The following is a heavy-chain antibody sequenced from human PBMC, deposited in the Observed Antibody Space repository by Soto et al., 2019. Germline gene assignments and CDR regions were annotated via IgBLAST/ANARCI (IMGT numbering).Heavy chain of an antibody. CDR3: AASRGFDSSGYSGYYYGMDV. CDR1: GFTFDDYA. D-gene: IGHD3-22*01. J-gene: IGHJ6*02. Sequence: EVQLVESGGGLVQPGRSLRRSCAASGFTFDDYAMHWVRQRPGRGLEWVSCITWNSDEIGYPDSVKGRFSISRDNAKKYLYLQMNSLRPDDTALYYCAASRGFDSSGYSGYYYGMDVWGQGTTVTVSS. V-gene: IGHV3-9*01. CDR2: ITWNSDEI.